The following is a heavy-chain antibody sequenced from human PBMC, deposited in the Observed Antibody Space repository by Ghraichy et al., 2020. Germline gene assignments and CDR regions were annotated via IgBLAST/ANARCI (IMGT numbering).Heavy chain of an antibody. J-gene: IGHJ5*01. Sequence: ASVKVSCKASGYTFTNNGISWVRQAPGQGLEWMGWISPNNGNTDYAQKLQDRVTMTADTSTSTAYMELRSLRSDDTAVYYCARNRYYDSSGYGRWFDSWGQGTLVTVSS. CDR1: GYTFTNNG. V-gene: IGHV1-18*01. CDR3: ARNRYYDSSGYGRWFDS. CDR2: ISPNNGNT. D-gene: IGHD3-22*01.